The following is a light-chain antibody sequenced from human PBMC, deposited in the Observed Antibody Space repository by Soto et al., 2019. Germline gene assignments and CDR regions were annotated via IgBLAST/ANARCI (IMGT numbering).Light chain of an antibody. J-gene: IGKJ2*01. CDR1: QSIRSY. V-gene: IGKV1-39*01. Sequence: DIQMTQSPSSLSASVGDRVTITCRASQSIRSYLNWYQQKPGKAPKLLIYAPSSLQSVVPSRFSVSGSWTDFTLTIISLQPEDFATYYCQQSYSTPYTFGQGTKLEIK. CDR2: APS. CDR3: QQSYSTPYT.